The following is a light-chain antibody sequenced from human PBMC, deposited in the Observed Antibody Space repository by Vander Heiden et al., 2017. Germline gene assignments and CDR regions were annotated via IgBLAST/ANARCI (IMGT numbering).Light chain of an antibody. CDR3: SSYTSITTLV. CDR1: SSDVGLYNY. CDR2: DVS. J-gene: IGLJ1*01. V-gene: IGLV2-14*03. Sequence: QSALTQPASMSGSPGKSITISCTGTSSDVGLYNYVSWYQQLPGKAPKVLIHDVSIRPSGVSHRFSGSKSGNTASLTISGLQTEDEAHYYCSSYTSITTLVFGTGTKVTVL.